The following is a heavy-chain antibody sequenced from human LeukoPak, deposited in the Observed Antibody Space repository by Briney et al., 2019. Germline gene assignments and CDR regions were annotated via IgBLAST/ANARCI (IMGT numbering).Heavy chain of an antibody. Sequence: GGSLRLSCAVFGLTFKNSWMTWVRQAPGKGLEWVATLNQDGGEKYYVDSVKGRFTISRDNAKNSLYLQMNSLRADDTAVYYCARGHWGLDPWGQGTLVIVSS. CDR1: GLTFKNSW. CDR2: LNQDGGEK. D-gene: IGHD7-27*01. V-gene: IGHV3-7*03. J-gene: IGHJ5*02. CDR3: ARGHWGLDP.